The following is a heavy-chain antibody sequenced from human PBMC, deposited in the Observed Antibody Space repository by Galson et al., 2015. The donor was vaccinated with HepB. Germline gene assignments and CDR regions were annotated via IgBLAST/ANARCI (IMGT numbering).Heavy chain of an antibody. J-gene: IGHJ5*02. Sequence: SVKVSCKASGGTFAGYAITWVRQAPGQGLEWMGGIIHIFGITKYAQKFQGRVTITADESTNTAYMELSSLRSDDTAVYYCARGSELRFLKWSESWFDPWGQGTLVIVSS. D-gene: IGHD3-3*01. CDR3: ARGSELRFLKWSESWFDP. CDR2: IIHIFGIT. V-gene: IGHV1-69*13. CDR1: GGTFAGYA.